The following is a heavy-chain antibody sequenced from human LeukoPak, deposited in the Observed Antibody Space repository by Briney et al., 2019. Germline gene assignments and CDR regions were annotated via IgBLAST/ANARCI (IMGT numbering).Heavy chain of an antibody. D-gene: IGHD1-1*01. J-gene: IGHJ6*03. CDR3: ARDPGAPFDWNADYYYMDV. CDR1: GFTFSSYS. Sequence: PGGSLRLSCAASGFTFSSYSMNWVRQAPGKGLEWVSYISSSSSTIYYADSVKGRFTISRDNAKNSLYLQMNSLRAEDTAVYYCARDPGAPFDWNADYYYMDVWGKGTTVTVSS. V-gene: IGHV3-48*04. CDR2: ISSSSSTI.